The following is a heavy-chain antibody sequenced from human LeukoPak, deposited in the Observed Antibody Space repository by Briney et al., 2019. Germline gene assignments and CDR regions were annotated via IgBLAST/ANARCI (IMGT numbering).Heavy chain of an antibody. CDR3: ARFDCSSTSCYLGY. CDR2: IDPSDSYI. CDR1: GYSFSSYW. D-gene: IGHD2-2*01. Sequence: GESLKISCKGSGYSFSSYWIAWVRQMPGKGLEWMGRIDPSDSYINYSPSFQGHVTISVDKSISTAYLQWSSLKASDTAMYYCARFDCSSTSCYLGYWGQGTLVTVSS. V-gene: IGHV5-10-1*01. J-gene: IGHJ4*02.